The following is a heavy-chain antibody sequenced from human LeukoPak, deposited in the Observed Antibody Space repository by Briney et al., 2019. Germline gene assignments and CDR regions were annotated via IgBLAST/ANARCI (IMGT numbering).Heavy chain of an antibody. Sequence: GESLKTSCKGSGYSFTSYWIGWVRQMPGKGLEWMGIIYPGDSDTRYSPSFQGQVTISADKSISTAYLQWSSLKASDTAMYYCARLSRRDYYDSSGYYYARTFDYWGQGTLVTVSS. V-gene: IGHV5-51*01. D-gene: IGHD3-22*01. CDR2: IYPGDSDT. CDR3: ARLSRRDYYDSSGYYYARTFDY. CDR1: GYSFTSYW. J-gene: IGHJ4*02.